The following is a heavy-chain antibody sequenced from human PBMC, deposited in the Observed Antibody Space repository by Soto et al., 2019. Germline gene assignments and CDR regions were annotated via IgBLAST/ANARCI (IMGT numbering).Heavy chain of an antibody. CDR2: VSHDGRNT. V-gene: IGHV3-30-3*02. D-gene: IGHD6-19*01. J-gene: IGHJ4*02. CDR3: AKGGRQWLVTSDFNY. CDR1: GGTFSSYA. Sequence: SCKASGGTFSSYAISWVRQAPGKGLEWVAVVSHDGRNTHYADSVKGRFTISRDSSKNTVSLEMTSLRAEDTAVYYCAKGGRQWLVTSDFNYWGQGALVTVSS.